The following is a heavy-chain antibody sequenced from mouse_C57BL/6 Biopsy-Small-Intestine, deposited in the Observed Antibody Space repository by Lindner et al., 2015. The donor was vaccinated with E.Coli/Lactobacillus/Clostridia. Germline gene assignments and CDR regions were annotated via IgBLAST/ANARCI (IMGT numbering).Heavy chain of an antibody. D-gene: IGHD2-12*01. CDR2: IYPGGGYT. J-gene: IGHJ4*01. V-gene: IGHV1-63*01. CDR3: ARSYYDAMDY. CDR1: GYTFTNYW. Sequence: VQLQESGAELVGPGTSVKMSCKASGYTFTNYWIGWAKQRPGHGLEWIGDIYPGGGYTNYNEKFKGKATLTADKSSSTAYMQFSSLTSEDSAIYYCARSYYDAMDYWGQGTSVTVSS.